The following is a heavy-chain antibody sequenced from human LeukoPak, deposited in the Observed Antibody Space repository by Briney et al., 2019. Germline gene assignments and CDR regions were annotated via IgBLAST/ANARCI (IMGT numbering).Heavy chain of an antibody. Sequence: SETLSLTCAVYGGSFSGYYWSWIRQPPGKGLEWIGEINHSESTNYNPSLKSRVTISVDTSKNQFSLKLSSVTAADTAVYYCARGGSGYCSSTSCYTKVGLLDYWGQGTLVTVSS. CDR1: GGSFSGYY. D-gene: IGHD2-2*02. CDR2: INHSEST. V-gene: IGHV4-34*01. J-gene: IGHJ4*02. CDR3: ARGGSGYCSSTSCYTKVGLLDY.